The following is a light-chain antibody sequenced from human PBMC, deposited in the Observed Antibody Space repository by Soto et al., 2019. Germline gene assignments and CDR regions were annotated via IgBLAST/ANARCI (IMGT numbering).Light chain of an antibody. V-gene: IGLV2-8*01. CDR2: EVS. J-gene: IGLJ1*01. CDR1: SSDVGGYNY. Sequence: SVLTPPDSACEPPGQSVPISCSGSSSDVGGYNYVSWYQQHPGKAPKLMIYEVSKRPSGVPDRFSGSKSGNTASLTVSGLQAEDEADYYGSSYAGSNNYVSGTATKGTVL. CDR3: SSYAGSNNYV.